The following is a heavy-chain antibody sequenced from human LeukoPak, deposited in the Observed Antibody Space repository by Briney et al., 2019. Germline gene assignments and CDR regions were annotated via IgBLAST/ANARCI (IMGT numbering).Heavy chain of an antibody. V-gene: IGHV3-21*01. CDR2: IGTRSSSI. D-gene: IGHD4-23*01. J-gene: IGHJ4*02. CDR3: ATESPGGVASDY. Sequence: GGSLRLSCAASGFILSGYAMNWVRQAPGKGLEWVSSIGTRSSSIYYADSVKGRFTISRDNAKNSLYLQMNSLRAEDTAVYYCATESPGGVASDYWGQGTLVTVSS. CDR1: GFILSGYA.